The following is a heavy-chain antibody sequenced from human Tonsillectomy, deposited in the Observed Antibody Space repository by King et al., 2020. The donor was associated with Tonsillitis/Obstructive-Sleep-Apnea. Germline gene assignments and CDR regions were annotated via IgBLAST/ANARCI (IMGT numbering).Heavy chain of an antibody. Sequence: VQLQLWGTGLLKPSETLSLTCAVYGGSLSGFYWSWIRQHPGKGREWIGEINHSGSNNSNPTLKSRVTISVDTSKNQFSLKLSSVTAADTAVYYCARVPYDYGYYVCDHWGQGTRVTVSS. J-gene: IGHJ4*02. V-gene: IGHV4-34*01. CDR3: ARVPYDYGYYVCDH. CDR1: GGSLSGFY. D-gene: IGHD4-17*01. CDR2: INHSGSN.